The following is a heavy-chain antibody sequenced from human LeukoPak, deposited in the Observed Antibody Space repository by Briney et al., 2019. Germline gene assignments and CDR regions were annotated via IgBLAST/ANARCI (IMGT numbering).Heavy chain of an antibody. V-gene: IGHV1-69*02. D-gene: IGHD2-2*02. CDR1: GGTFSSYT. CDR2: TIPILGIA. CDR3: ARGTAAIRGNAFDI. J-gene: IGHJ3*02. Sequence: SVKVSCKASGGTFSSYTISWVRQAPGQGLEWMGRTIPILGIANYAQKFQGRVTITADKSTSTAYMELSSLRSEDTAVYYCARGTAAIRGNAFDIWGQGTMVTVSS.